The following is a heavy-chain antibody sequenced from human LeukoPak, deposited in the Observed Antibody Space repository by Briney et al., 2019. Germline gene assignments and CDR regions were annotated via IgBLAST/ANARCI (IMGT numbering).Heavy chain of an antibody. CDR1: GYTFTSYD. J-gene: IGHJ6*02. V-gene: IGHV1-8*01. Sequence: ASVKVSCKASGYTFTSYDINWVRQATGQGLEWMGWMNPNSGNTSYAQKFQGRVTMTRNTSISTAYMELSSLRSEDTAVYYCARGSRGGGFGELLRYLNYYYGMDVWGQGTTVTVSS. CDR2: MNPNSGNT. D-gene: IGHD3-10*01. CDR3: ARGSRGGGFGELLRYLNYYYGMDV.